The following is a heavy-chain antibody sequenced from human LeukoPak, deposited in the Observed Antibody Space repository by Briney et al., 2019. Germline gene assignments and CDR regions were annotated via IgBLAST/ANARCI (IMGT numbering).Heavy chain of an antibody. D-gene: IGHD3-10*01. CDR2: IYYSGST. CDR1: GGSIRSSSYY. Sequence: SETLSLTCTVSGGSIRSSSYYWGWIRQPPGKGLEWIGSIYYSGSTYYNPSLKSRVTISVDTSKNQFSLKLSSVTAADTAVYYCARRYGSGRKDWFDPWGQGTLVTVSS. CDR3: ARRYGSGRKDWFDP. V-gene: IGHV4-39*01. J-gene: IGHJ5*02.